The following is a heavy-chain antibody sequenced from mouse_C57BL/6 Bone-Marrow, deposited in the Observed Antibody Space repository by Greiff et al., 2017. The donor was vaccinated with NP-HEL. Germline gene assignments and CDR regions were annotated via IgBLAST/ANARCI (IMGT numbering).Heavy chain of an antibody. Sequence: DVMLVESGGGLVQPGGSLKLSCAASGFTFSDYYMYWVRQTPEKRLEWVAYISNGGGSTYYPDTVKGRFTISRDNAKNTLYVQMRRLKSEDTAMYYCARHENYYGSSTGYFDVWGTGTTVTVSS. D-gene: IGHD1-1*01. CDR3: ARHENYYGSSTGYFDV. J-gene: IGHJ1*03. V-gene: IGHV5-12*01. CDR2: ISNGGGST. CDR1: GFTFSDYY.